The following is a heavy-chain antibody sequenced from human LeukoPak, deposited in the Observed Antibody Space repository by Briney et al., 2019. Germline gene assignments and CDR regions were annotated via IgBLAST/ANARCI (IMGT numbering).Heavy chain of an antibody. Sequence: ASVKVSCKVSGYTLTELSMHWVRQAPGKGLEWMGGFDPEDGETIYARKFQGRVTMTEDTSTDTAYMELSSLRSEDTAVYYCVIALYSGSYSSFDYWGQGTLVTVSS. J-gene: IGHJ4*02. V-gene: IGHV1-24*01. CDR2: FDPEDGET. D-gene: IGHD1-26*01. CDR3: VIALYSGSYSSFDY. CDR1: GYTLTELS.